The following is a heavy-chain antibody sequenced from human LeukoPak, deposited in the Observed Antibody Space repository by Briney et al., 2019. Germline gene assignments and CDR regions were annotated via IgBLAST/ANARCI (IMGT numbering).Heavy chain of an antibody. Sequence: ASVKVSCKSSGFTFTDEYIHWVRQAPGQGLEWMGWINPYSGAINYAQKFQGRVTLTRDTSISTAYMELSRLTSGDTAVYYCARDPKSQLLLDYWGQGALVTVSS. CDR3: ARDPKSQLLLDY. CDR1: GFTFTDEY. V-gene: IGHV1-2*02. D-gene: IGHD2-2*01. CDR2: INPYSGAI. J-gene: IGHJ4*02.